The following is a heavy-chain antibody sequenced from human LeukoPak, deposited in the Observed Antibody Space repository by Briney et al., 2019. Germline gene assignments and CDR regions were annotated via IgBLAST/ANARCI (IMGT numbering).Heavy chain of an antibody. D-gene: IGHD2-21*02. J-gene: IGHJ4*02. V-gene: IGHV4-4*07. CDR3: ARQGVATAIDY. CDR1: GGSISNYY. CDR2: ISASGNT. Sequence: SETLSLTCTVSGGSISNYYWSWIRQPAGKGLEWIGRISASGNTNYNPSLKSRATMSVDTPMNLFALKLSSVTAADTAVYYCARQGVATAIDYWGQGTLVTVSS.